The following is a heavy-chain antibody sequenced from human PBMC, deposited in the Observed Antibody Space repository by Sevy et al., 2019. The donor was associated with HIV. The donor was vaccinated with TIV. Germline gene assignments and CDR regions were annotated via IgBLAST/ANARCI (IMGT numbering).Heavy chain of an antibody. CDR3: TRGPSGFSGSDLAY. V-gene: IGHV1-2*02. CDR1: GYTFTGYY. J-gene: IGHJ4*02. CDR2: ISPNSGGT. D-gene: IGHD3-22*01. Sequence: ASVKVSCKASGYTFTGYYIHWVQQAPGLGLEWMGWISPNSGGTNYAQKFQGRVTMTRDTSISTAYMELSRLKSNDTAVYYCTRGPSGFSGSDLAYWGQGTLVTVSS.